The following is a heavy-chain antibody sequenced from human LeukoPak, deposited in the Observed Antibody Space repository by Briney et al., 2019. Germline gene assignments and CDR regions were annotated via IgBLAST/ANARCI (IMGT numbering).Heavy chain of an antibody. D-gene: IGHD1-20*01. CDR2: ISGSDGST. J-gene: IGHJ4*02. Sequence: GGSLRLSCAASGFTFSSYAMSWVRQAPGKGLEWVSAISGSDGSTYYADSVKGRFTISRDNSRNTLYLQMNSLRAEDTAVYYCAKAARITGTTTRAKFDYWGQGTLVTVSS. CDR3: AKAARITGTTTRAKFDY. CDR1: GFTFSSYA. V-gene: IGHV3-23*01.